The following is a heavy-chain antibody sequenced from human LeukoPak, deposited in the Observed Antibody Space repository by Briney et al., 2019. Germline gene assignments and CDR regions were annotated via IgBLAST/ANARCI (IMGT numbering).Heavy chain of an antibody. CDR2: ISRSGTTT. CDR3: AREGVLRHNTFDI. D-gene: IGHD2/OR15-2a*01. CDR1: GFTFSSYE. V-gene: IGHV3-48*03. J-gene: IGHJ3*02. Sequence: PGGSLRLSCATSGFTFSSYEMNWVRQAPGKGLERVSYISRSGTTTYSADSLKGRFTISRDNAKNSLYLQMNSLRAEDTAVYYCAREGVLRHNTFDIWGQGTMVTVSA.